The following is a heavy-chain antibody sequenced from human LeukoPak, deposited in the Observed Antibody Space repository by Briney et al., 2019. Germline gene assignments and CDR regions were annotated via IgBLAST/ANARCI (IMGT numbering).Heavy chain of an antibody. J-gene: IGHJ4*02. D-gene: IGHD3-16*01. CDR3: ASTQATSGCDY. CDR2: ISAYNGNT. CDR1: GYTFTSYG. Sequence: ASVKVSCKASGYTFTSYGISGVRQAPGQGLEGMGWISAYNGNTNYAHKLQGRVTMTTDTSTRTADMELRSLRSDGTGVYFCASTQATSGCDYWGQGTLVTVSS. V-gene: IGHV1-18*01.